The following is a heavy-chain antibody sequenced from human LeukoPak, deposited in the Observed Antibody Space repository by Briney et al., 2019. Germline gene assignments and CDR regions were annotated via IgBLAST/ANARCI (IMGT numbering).Heavy chain of an antibody. Sequence: PSETLSLTCTVSGGSISSYYWSWIRQSPGKGLEWIGYIHYSGSTSSSPSLKSRVTVSVDASKNQFSLRLSSVTAADTAVYYCARGLGYCSGGTCFFYYGLDVWGQGTTVTVSS. CDR2: IHYSGST. D-gene: IGHD2-15*01. CDR3: ARGLGYCSGGTCFFYYGLDV. J-gene: IGHJ6*02. V-gene: IGHV4-59*01. CDR1: GGSISSYY.